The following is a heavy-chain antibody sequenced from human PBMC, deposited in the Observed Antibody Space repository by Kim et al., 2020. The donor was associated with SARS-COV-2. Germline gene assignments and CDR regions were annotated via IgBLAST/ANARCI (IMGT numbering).Heavy chain of an antibody. CDR2: VSYDGSNK. V-gene: IGHV3-30*18. Sequence: GGSLRLSCAASGFTFSSYGMHWVRQAPGKGLEWVAVVSYDGSNKYYADSVKGRFTISRDNSKNTLYLQMNSLRAEDTAVYYCAKGHGTRVGFDIWGQGT. D-gene: IGHD1-1*01. J-gene: IGHJ3*02. CDR1: GFTFSSYG. CDR3: AKGHGTRVGFDI.